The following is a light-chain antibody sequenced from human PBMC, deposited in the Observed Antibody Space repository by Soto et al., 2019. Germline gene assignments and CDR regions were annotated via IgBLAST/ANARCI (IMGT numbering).Light chain of an antibody. CDR3: QQYGGSPRT. V-gene: IGKV3-20*01. CDR2: GAS. J-gene: IGKJ1*01. CDR1: QSINSF. Sequence: EIVLPQSPGTLSLSPGEGATLSCRASQSINSFLAWYQQRRGQAPRLLIHGASNRATGIPDRFSGSGSGPDFTLTISRLEPEDFAVYYCQQYGGSPRTFGQGTKVDI.